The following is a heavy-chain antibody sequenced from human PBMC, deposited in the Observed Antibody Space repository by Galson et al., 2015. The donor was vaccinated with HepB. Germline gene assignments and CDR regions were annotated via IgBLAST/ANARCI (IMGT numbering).Heavy chain of an antibody. J-gene: IGHJ4*02. CDR2: INPDSGGT. D-gene: IGHD4-17*01. CDR1: GYTFTGYY. Sequence: SVKVSCKASGYTFTGYYMHWVRQAPGQGLEWMGRINPDSGGTNYAQKFQGRVTMTRDTSISTAYMELSRLRSDDTAVYYCARGSPTVTTRAIDYWGQGTLVTVSS. CDR3: ARGSPTVTTRAIDY. V-gene: IGHV1-2*06.